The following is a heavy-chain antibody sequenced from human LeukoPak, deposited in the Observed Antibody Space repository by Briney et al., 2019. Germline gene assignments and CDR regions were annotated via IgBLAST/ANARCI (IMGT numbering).Heavy chain of an antibody. CDR2: INHSGST. J-gene: IGHJ4*02. Sequence: SETLSLTCAVYGGSFSGYYWSWIRQPPGKGLEWIGEINHSGSTNYNPSLKSRVTISVDTSKNQFSLKLSSVTAADTAVYYCARAAMVRGVHFDYWGQGALVTVSS. D-gene: IGHD3-10*01. CDR3: ARAAMVRGVHFDY. CDR1: GGSFSGYY. V-gene: IGHV4-34*01.